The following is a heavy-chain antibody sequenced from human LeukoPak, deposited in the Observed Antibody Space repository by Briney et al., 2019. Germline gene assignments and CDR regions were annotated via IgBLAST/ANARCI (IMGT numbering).Heavy chain of an antibody. CDR3: AKDAYSSRGYFDY. CDR2: ISGSGGST. CDR1: GFTFSSYW. V-gene: IGHV3-23*01. D-gene: IGHD6-13*01. J-gene: IGHJ4*02. Sequence: GGSLRLSCASSGFTFSSYWMSWVRQAPGKGLEWVSAISGSGGSTYYADSVKGRFTISRDNSKNTLYLQMNSLRAEDTAVYYCAKDAYSSRGYFDYWGQGTLVTVSS.